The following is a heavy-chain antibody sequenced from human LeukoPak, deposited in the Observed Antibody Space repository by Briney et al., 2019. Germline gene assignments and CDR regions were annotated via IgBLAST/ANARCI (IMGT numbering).Heavy chain of an antibody. J-gene: IGHJ4*02. Sequence: PGRSLRLSCAASGFTFSNYGFHWVRQAPGKGLEWVAVIWYDGSKKYYADSVKGRLTISKDNSKNTLYLEMNNLTAEDTAVYYCARDRGSYSTSSGDCWGQGTLVTVSS. CDR3: ARDRGSYSTSSGDC. V-gene: IGHV3-33*01. CDR2: IWYDGSKK. CDR1: GFTFSNYG. D-gene: IGHD2-2*01.